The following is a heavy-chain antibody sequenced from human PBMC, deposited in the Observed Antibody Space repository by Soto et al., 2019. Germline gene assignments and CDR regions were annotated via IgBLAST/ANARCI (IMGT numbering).Heavy chain of an antibody. D-gene: IGHD1-26*01. CDR3: AGRGSGSDYDY. V-gene: IGHV3-23*01. CDR1: GFTFSSYA. J-gene: IGHJ4*02. CDR2: ISGSGGNT. Sequence: EVQLLESGGGLVQPGGSLRLSCAASGFTFSSYAMRWVRQAPVKGLEWVSAISGSGGNTYYADSVKGRFTISRDNSKNPRYLQMHSLRAEGTAVYYCAGRGSGSDYDYWGQGTLVSVSS.